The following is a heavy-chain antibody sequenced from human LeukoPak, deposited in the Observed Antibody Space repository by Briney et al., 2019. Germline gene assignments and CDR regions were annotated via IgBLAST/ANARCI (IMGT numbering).Heavy chain of an antibody. CDR1: GGSISSGGYY. V-gene: IGHV4-31*03. CDR2: IYYSGST. D-gene: IGHD3-3*01. Sequence: PSETLSLTCTVSGGSISSGGYYWSWIRQHPGKGLEWIGYIYYSGSTYYNPSLKSRVTISVDTPKNQFSLKLSSVTAADTAVYYCARGDDFSKDLDYWGQGTLVTVSS. J-gene: IGHJ4*02. CDR3: ARGDDFSKDLDY.